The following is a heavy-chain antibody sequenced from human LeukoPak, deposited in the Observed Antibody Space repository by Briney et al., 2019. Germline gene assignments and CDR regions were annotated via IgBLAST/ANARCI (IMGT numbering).Heavy chain of an antibody. CDR3: ARASGPFDY. J-gene: IGHJ4*02. Sequence: QPGRSLRLSCAASGFTFSSYGMHWVRQAPGKGLEWVAVIWYDGSNKYYADSVKGRFTISRDNSKNTLYLQMNSLRAEDTAVYSCARASGPFDYWGQGTLVTVSS. CDR1: GFTFSSYG. D-gene: IGHD3-10*01. CDR2: IWYDGSNK. V-gene: IGHV3-33*01.